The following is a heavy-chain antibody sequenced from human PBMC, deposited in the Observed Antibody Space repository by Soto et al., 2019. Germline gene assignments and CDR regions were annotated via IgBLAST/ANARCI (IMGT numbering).Heavy chain of an antibody. CDR3: ATAGTEHDYYYMDV. Sequence: APVKVSCKVSGYTLTELSMHWVRQAPGKGLEWMGGFDPEDGETIYAQKFQGRVTMTEDTSTDTAYMELSSLRSEDTAVYYCATAGTEHDYYYMDVWGKGPTVXVS. J-gene: IGHJ6*03. CDR1: GYTLTELS. CDR2: FDPEDGET. V-gene: IGHV1-24*01.